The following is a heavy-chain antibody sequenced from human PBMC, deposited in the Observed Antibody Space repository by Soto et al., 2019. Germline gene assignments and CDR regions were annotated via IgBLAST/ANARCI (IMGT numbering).Heavy chain of an antibody. CDR3: ARDAEGSGSYFGDH. CDR2: MNPNSGNT. CDR1: GYTFTNYD. V-gene: IGHV1-8*01. Sequence: QVQLVQSGAEVKKPGTSVKVSCKASGYTFTNYDINWVRQATGQGLEWMGWMNPNSGNTGYAQKFQGRVTMTRNTSINTFFMELSSLTSEDTAIYYCARDAEGSGSYFGDHWGQGTLVTVSS. D-gene: IGHD3-10*01. J-gene: IGHJ4*02.